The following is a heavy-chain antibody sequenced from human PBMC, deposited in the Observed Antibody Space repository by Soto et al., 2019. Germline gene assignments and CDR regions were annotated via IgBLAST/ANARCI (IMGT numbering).Heavy chain of an antibody. Sequence: QVQLVESGGGVVQPGRSLRLSCAASGFTFSSYGMHWVRQAPGKGLEWVAVISYDGSNKYYADSVKGRFTISRDNSKNTLYLQMNSLRAEDTAVYYCAKCYYDFWSGPNDAFDIWGQGTMVTVSS. CDR3: AKCYYDFWSGPNDAFDI. CDR2: ISYDGSNK. D-gene: IGHD3-3*01. CDR1: GFTFSSYG. J-gene: IGHJ3*02. V-gene: IGHV3-30*18.